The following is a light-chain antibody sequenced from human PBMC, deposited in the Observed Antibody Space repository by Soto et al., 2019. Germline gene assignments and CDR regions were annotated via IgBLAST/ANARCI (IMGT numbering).Light chain of an antibody. Sequence: IQLTQSPSSLSASVGDRVTVTGRASQGISSYLAWYQQKPGKAPKLLIYAASTLQSGVPSRFSGSGSGTDFTLTISSLQPEDFATYYCQQFNSYPRTFGPGTKVDIK. CDR2: AAS. J-gene: IGKJ3*01. CDR1: QGISSY. V-gene: IGKV1-9*01. CDR3: QQFNSYPRT.